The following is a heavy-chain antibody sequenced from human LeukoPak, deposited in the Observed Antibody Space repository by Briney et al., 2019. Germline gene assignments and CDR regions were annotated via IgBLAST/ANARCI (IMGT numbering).Heavy chain of an antibody. Sequence: ASVKVSCKASGYTFTSYYMHWVRQAPGQGLEWMGWINPNSGGTNYAQKSQGRVTMTRDTSISTAYMELSRLRSDDTAVYYCARDRGLYYYGSGSYYSNWGQGTLVTVSS. V-gene: IGHV1-2*02. CDR3: ARDRGLYYYGSGSYYSN. D-gene: IGHD3-10*01. CDR1: GYTFTSYY. J-gene: IGHJ4*02. CDR2: INPNSGGT.